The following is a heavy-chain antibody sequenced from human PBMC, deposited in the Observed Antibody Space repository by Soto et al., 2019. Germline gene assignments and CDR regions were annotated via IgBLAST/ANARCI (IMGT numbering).Heavy chain of an antibody. CDR1: GVTLRNSV. D-gene: IGHD3-10*01. CDR2: FSGRGDRT. J-gene: IGHJ6*02. Sequence: EVQLLESVGGVVQPGGSLRLDCVASGVTLRNSVMNWVRQAPGKGLEWVSSFSGRGDRTYYADSVKGRFTTSRDNSKNTLFLHTNSVRAEDTAMYYCAKWFTMGVWGQGTTVTVSS. CDR3: AKWFTMGV. V-gene: IGHV3-23*01.